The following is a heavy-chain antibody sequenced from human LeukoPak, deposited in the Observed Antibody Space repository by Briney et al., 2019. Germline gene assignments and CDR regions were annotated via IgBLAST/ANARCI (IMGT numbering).Heavy chain of an antibody. V-gene: IGHV5-51*01. D-gene: IGHD4-17*01. CDR2: IHPGDSHT. J-gene: IGHJ4*02. CDR3: ASDDYGDYVL. Sequence: GESLKISCKGSENSLRSHWIGWVRQMPGKGLEWMGIIHPGDSHTWYSPSFQGQVTISADKSISTAYLQWSSLKASDTAMYYCASDDYGDYVLWGQGTLVTVSS. CDR1: ENSLRSHW.